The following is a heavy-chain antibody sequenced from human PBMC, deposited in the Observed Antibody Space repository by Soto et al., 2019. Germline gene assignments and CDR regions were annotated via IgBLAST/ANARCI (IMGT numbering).Heavy chain of an antibody. V-gene: IGHV1-3*01. J-gene: IGHJ3*02. CDR2: INAGSGNT. D-gene: IGHD3-3*02. Sequence: QAQLVQSGAEMKKPGASVKVSCKATGYTFRAYTMNWVRHAPGQSLEWMGWINAGSGNTKYSQNFQGRVSITRDTSASTVYMELTGLTSEDTAVYYCARDTETLGPRANDALDIWGQGTMVTVSS. CDR3: ARDTETLGPRANDALDI. CDR1: GYTFRAYT.